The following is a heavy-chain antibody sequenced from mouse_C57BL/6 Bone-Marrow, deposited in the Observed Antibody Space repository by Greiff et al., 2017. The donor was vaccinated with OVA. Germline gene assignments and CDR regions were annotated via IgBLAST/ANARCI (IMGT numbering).Heavy chain of an antibody. CDR3: TRRDPFDY. J-gene: IGHJ2*01. V-gene: IGHV1-15*01. Sequence: VKLQESGAELVRPGASVTLSCKASGYTFTDYEMHWVKQTPVHGLEWIGAIDPETGGTAYNQKFKGKAILTADKSSSTAYMELRSLTSEDSAVYYCTRRDPFDYWGQGTTLTVSS. CDR1: GYTFTDYE. CDR2: IDPETGGT.